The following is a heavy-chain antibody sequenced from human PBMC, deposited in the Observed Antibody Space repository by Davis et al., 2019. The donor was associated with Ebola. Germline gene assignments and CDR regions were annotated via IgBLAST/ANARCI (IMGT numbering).Heavy chain of an antibody. J-gene: IGHJ4*02. CDR2: IYYSGST. CDR1: GGSISGYY. V-gene: IGHV4-59*01. D-gene: IGHD6-19*01. Sequence: PGGSLRLSCTVSGGSISGYYWSWIRQPPGKGLEWIGYIYYSGSTNYNPSLKSRVTISVDTSKNQFSLKLSSVTAADTAVYYCASNLGSGWPLGYWGQGTLVTVSS. CDR3: ASNLGSGWPLGY.